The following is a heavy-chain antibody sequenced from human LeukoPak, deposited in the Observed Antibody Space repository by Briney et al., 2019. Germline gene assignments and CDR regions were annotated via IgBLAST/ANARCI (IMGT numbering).Heavy chain of an antibody. J-gene: IGHJ3*02. CDR2: IYYSGST. Sequence: SETLSLTCTVSGDSISNYYWSWIRQPPGKGLEWIGYIYYSGSTNYNPSLKSRVAISVDTSKNQFSLKLSSLTAADTAVYYCARAGYYLDAFDIWGQGTMVTVSS. CDR3: ARAGYYLDAFDI. CDR1: GDSISNYY. D-gene: IGHD1-26*01. V-gene: IGHV4-59*01.